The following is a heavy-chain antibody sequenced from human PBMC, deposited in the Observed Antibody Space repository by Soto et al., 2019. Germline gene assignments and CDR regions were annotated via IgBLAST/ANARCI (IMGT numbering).Heavy chain of an antibody. Sequence: QLQLQESGSGLVKPSQTLSLTCAVSGGSISSVCYSWRWLRQAPGKGLEWNGYISHSGSTYFNPCLKSRDTMSVDRSLIQLSLKLSSVTAADTAVYYCARGGLLPDYWGQATLVTVSS. CDR3: ARGGLLPDY. D-gene: IGHD6-19*01. V-gene: IGHV4-30-2*01. CDR2: ISHSGST. J-gene: IGHJ4*02. CDR1: GGSISSVCYS.